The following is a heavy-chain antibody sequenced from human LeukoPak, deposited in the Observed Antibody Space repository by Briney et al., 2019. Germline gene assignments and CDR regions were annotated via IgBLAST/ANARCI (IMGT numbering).Heavy chain of an antibody. J-gene: IGHJ5*02. CDR3: ASDSSGWYRWFDP. CDR1: GFTFSSYA. D-gene: IGHD6-19*01. CDR2: MSGSDGST. Sequence: PGASLRLSCAASGFTFSSYAMTWVRQAPGKGLEWVSTMSGSDGSTYCADSVKGRFTISRDNSKNTLYLQMNSLRAEDTAVYYCASDSSGWYRWFDPWGQGTLVTVSS. V-gene: IGHV3-23*01.